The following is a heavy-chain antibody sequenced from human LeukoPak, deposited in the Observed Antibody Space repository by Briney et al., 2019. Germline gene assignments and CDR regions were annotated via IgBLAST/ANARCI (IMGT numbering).Heavy chain of an antibody. CDR2: IRSGGTST. D-gene: IGHD2-15*01. CDR3: ASEYGDISY. Sequence: PGGSLRLSCVASGLRFTDYSMNWVRQAPGKGLEWVSSIRSGGTSTYYADSVKGRFTISRDNAQNSLYLQLDTLRVEDTAVYYCASEYGDISYWGQGTLVTVSS. CDR1: GLRFTDYS. J-gene: IGHJ4*02. V-gene: IGHV3-21*01.